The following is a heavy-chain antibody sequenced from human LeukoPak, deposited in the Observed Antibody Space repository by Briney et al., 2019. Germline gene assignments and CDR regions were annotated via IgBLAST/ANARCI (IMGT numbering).Heavy chain of an antibody. D-gene: IGHD4-17*01. CDR3: ARGYDYGDYVGDFDY. J-gene: IGHJ4*02. CDR2: ITTYNGNT. CDR1: GYTFTSYP. V-gene: IGHV1-18*01. Sequence: GASVKVSCKASGYTFTSYPISRVRQAPGQGLEWMGWITTYNGNTHYAQKLQGRVTMTTETSTSTAYMDLRGLRSDDTAVYYCARGYDYGDYVGDFDYWGQGTLVTVSS.